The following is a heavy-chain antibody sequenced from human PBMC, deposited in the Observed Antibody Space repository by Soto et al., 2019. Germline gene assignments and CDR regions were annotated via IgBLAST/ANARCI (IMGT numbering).Heavy chain of an antibody. CDR3: AREWELLHDAFDI. D-gene: IGHD1-26*01. J-gene: IGHJ3*02. Sequence: GASVKVSCKASGGTFSSYAISWVRQAPGQGLEWMVGIIPIFGTANYAQKFQGRVTITADESTSTAYMELSSLRSEDTAVYYCAREWELLHDAFDIWGQGTMVTVSS. V-gene: IGHV1-69*13. CDR2: IIPIFGTA. CDR1: GGTFSSYA.